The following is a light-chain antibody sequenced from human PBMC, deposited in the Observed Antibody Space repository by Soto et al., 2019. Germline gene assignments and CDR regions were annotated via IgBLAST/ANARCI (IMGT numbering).Light chain of an antibody. V-gene: IGKV1-39*01. CDR2: AAS. CDR1: QSISSY. Sequence: DIQMTQSPSSLYASVGDRVTITCRASQSISSYLSWYQQKPGKAPKLLIFAASSLQSGVPSRFSGSGAGTDVTLTVSNLQPEDFATYYGQQSYTSRITYGLGTRLDMK. J-gene: IGKJ5*01. CDR3: QQSYTSRIT.